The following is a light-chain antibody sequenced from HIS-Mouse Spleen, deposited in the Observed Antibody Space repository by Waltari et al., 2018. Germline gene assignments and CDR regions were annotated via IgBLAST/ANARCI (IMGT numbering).Light chain of an antibody. J-gene: IGKJ4*01. Sequence: DIVMTPSPDSLAVSLGERATINCKCSQSVLYSSNNKNYLAWYQQKPGQPPKLLIYWASTRESGVPDRFSGSGSGTDFTLTISSLQAEDVAVYYCQQYYSTPPLTFGGGTKVEIK. CDR3: QQYYSTPPLT. CDR1: QSVLYSSNNKNY. V-gene: IGKV4-1*01. CDR2: WAS.